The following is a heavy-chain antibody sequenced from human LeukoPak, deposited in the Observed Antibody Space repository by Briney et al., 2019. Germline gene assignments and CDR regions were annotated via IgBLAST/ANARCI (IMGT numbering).Heavy chain of an antibody. CDR3: ARGKPVTGTPDYYSYGMDV. Sequence: GGSLRLSCAASGFTFSSYAMHWVRQAPGKGLEWMAVISYDGSLKYYADSVKGRFTISRDNSKNTLYLQMNSLRAEDTALYYCARGKPVTGTPDYYSYGMDVWGQGTMVTVSS. D-gene: IGHD1-20*01. CDR1: GFTFSSYA. CDR2: ISYDGSLK. J-gene: IGHJ6*02. V-gene: IGHV3-30*14.